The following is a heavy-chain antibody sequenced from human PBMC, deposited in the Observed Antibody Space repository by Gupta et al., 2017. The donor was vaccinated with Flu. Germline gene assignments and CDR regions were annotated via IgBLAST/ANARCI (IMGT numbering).Heavy chain of an antibody. CDR3: ARANDLEYWYFDL. V-gene: IGHV3-72*01. J-gene: IGHJ2*01. Sequence: EVQLVESGGGLVQPGGSLRLSCAASGFTFSDHYMDWVRQAPGKGLEWVGRTRNKANSYTTEYAASVKGRFTISRDDSKNSLYLQMNSLKTEDTAVYYCARANDLEYWYFDLWGRGTLVTVSS. CDR1: GFTFSDHY. CDR2: TRNKANSYTT.